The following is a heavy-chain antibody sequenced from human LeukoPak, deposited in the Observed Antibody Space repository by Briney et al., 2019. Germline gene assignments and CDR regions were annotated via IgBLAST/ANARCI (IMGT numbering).Heavy chain of an antibody. CDR1: DGSIRSYY. V-gene: IGHV4-59*08. D-gene: IGHD6-13*01. CDR3: ARQIIRGQYLVHFDY. J-gene: IGHJ4*02. CDR2: IYYSGNT. Sequence: SETLSLTCTASDGSIRSYYWSWIRQPPGKGLEWIGYIYYSGNTYYNPSLKSRVTISLDTSKSQFSLRLKSVTAADTAVYYCARQIIRGQYLVHFDYWGQGTLVTVSS.